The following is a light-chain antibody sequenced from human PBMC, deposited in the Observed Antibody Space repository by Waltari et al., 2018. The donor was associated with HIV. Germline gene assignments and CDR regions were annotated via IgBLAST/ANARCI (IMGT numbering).Light chain of an antibody. CDR2: GAS. Sequence: DIVLSQSPGTLSLSPGYRATLSCMASQSVSSSYLAWYQQKPGQAPRLLIYGASSRATGIPDRFSGSGSGTDFTLTISRLEPEYFAVYYCQQYGSSLSTFGPGTKVDIK. J-gene: IGKJ3*01. V-gene: IGKV3-20*01. CDR1: QSVSSSY. CDR3: QQYGSSLST.